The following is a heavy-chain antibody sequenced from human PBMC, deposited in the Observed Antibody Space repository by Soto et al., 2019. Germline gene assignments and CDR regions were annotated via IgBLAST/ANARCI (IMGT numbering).Heavy chain of an antibody. Sequence: ASVKVSCKASGYTFTGYYMHWVRQARGQRLEWIGWIVVGSGNTNYAQKFQERVTITRDMSTSTAYMELSSLRSEDTAVYYCAADSYYDFWSGYPIWGQGTMVTVSS. CDR2: IVVGSGNT. J-gene: IGHJ3*02. V-gene: IGHV1-58*02. D-gene: IGHD3-3*01. CDR3: AADSYYDFWSGYPI. CDR1: GYTFTGYY.